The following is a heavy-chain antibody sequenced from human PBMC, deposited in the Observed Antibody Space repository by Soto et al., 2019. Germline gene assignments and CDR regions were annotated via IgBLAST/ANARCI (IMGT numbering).Heavy chain of an antibody. J-gene: IGHJ1*01. CDR3: ARIGFDGH. CDR2: ISVYNDNT. V-gene: IGHV1-18*01. CDR1: GYTFTSYG. D-gene: IGHD3-9*01. Sequence: QVQLVQSGSEIKKPGASVKVSCKAFGYTFTSYGIGWVRQAPGQGLEWMGWISVYNDNTNYEQKFQGRVTMTTETSSSTAYMELRSLKSDDPAVYYCARIGFDGHWGQGTLVTVSS.